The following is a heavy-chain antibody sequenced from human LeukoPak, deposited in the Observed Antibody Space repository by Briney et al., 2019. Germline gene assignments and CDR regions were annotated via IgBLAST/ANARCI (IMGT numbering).Heavy chain of an antibody. CDR1: GGSISSYY. D-gene: IGHD4-17*01. Sequence: SETLSLTCTVSGGSISSYYWSWIRQPPGKGLEWIGYIYYSGSTNYNPSLKSRVAISVDTSKKQFSLKLSSVTAADTAGYYCARGGVRNVGDSGNFDYWGQGTLVTVSS. CDR2: IYYSGST. J-gene: IGHJ4*02. V-gene: IGHV4-59*01. CDR3: ARGGVRNVGDSGNFDY.